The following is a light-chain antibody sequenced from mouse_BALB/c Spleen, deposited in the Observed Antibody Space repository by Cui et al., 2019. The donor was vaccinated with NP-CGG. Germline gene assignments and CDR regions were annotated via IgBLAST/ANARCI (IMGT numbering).Light chain of an antibody. V-gene: IGLV1*01. CDR2: GTN. CDR3: ALWYSNHWV. CDR1: TGAVTTNNY. Sequence: QAVVTQESALTTSPGETVTLTCRSSTGAVTTNNYANWVQEKPDHLFTGLIGGTNNRAPGVPARFSGSLIGDKAAITITGAQIEDEAIYFCALWYSNHWVFGGGTKLTVL. J-gene: IGLJ1*01.